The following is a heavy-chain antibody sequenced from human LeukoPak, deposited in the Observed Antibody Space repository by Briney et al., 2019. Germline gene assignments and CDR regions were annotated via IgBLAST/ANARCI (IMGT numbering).Heavy chain of an antibody. Sequence: PSETLSLTCTASGGSISSGGYYWSWIRQHPGKGLEWIGYIYYSGSTYYNPSLKSRVTISVDTSKNQFSLKLSSVTAADTAVYYCARTTWTTTVTSHGYYFDYWGQGTPVTVSS. V-gene: IGHV4-31*03. CDR2: IYYSGST. J-gene: IGHJ4*02. D-gene: IGHD4-11*01. CDR1: GGSISSGGYY. CDR3: ARTTWTTTVTSHGYYFDY.